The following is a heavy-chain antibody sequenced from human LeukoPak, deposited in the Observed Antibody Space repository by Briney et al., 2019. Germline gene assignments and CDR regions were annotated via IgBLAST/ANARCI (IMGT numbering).Heavy chain of an antibody. J-gene: IGHJ6*03. V-gene: IGHV1-2*06. CDR2: INPNSGGT. D-gene: IGHD1-1*01. CDR1: GYTFTGDY. Sequence: ASVKAFCKASGYTFTGDYMHWVRQAPGQGLEWMGRINPNSGGTNYAQKFQGRVTMTRDTSISTAYMELSRLRSDDTAVYYCARSGIGYYYYYYMDVWGKGTTVTVSS. CDR3: ARSGIGYYYYYYMDV.